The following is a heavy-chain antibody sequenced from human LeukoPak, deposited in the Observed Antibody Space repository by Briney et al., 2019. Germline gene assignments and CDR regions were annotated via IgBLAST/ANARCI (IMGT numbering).Heavy chain of an antibody. Sequence: GGSLRLSCAASGFTFSNYAMSWVRQAPGKGLEWVSLISGITTNTYYADSVKGQFTISRDNSKNALDLQMNSLRAEDTAGYYCAKHLLVGGTRGAYDFDIWGRGTMVTVSS. V-gene: IGHV3-23*01. J-gene: IGHJ3*02. CDR1: GFTFSNYA. CDR3: AKHLLVGGTRGAYDFDI. CDR2: ISGITTNT. D-gene: IGHD1-26*01.